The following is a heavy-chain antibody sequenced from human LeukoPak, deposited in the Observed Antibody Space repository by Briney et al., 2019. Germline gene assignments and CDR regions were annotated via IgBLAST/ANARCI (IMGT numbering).Heavy chain of an antibody. V-gene: IGHV3-30*03. CDR1: GFSFSNYG. J-gene: IGHJ4*02. Sequence: GGSLRLSCAASGFSFSNYGMHWVRQAPGKGLEWVAIISYDGSDEYYADSVKGRFTISRDNSKNTLYLQMNSLRDEDTAVYYYARGDYYDSSGYAPYSFDYWGQGTLVTVSS. CDR3: ARGDYYDSSGYAPYSFDY. D-gene: IGHD3-22*01. CDR2: ISYDGSDE.